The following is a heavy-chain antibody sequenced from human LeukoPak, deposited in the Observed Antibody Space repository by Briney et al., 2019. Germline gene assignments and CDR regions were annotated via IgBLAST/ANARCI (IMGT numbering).Heavy chain of an antibody. CDR3: AKSRVQQLPGGFDY. J-gene: IGHJ4*02. D-gene: IGHD6-13*01. CDR2: IYSGGST. V-gene: IGHV3-NL1*01. CDR1: GFTFDDYA. Sequence: GRSLRLSCAASGFTFDDYAMHWVRQAPGKGLEWVSVIYSGGSTYYADSVKGRFTISRDNSKNTLYLQVNSLRAEDTAVYSCAKSRVQQLPGGFDYWGQGTLVTVSS.